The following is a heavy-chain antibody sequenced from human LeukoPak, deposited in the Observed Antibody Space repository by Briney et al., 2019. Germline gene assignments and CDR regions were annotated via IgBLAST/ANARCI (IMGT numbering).Heavy chain of an antibody. CDR2: MNPNSGST. V-gene: IGHV1-8*01. Sequence: SVKVSCQASGYTFPSYDINWVRQATGQGREWMGWMNPNSGSTGYAQKFQGRVTMTRNTSISTAYMELSSLRSEDTAAYYCARESRYGGNSGNYYYGMDVWGQGTTVTVSS. J-gene: IGHJ6*02. CDR1: GYTFPSYD. D-gene: IGHD4-23*01. CDR3: ARESRYGGNSGNYYYGMDV.